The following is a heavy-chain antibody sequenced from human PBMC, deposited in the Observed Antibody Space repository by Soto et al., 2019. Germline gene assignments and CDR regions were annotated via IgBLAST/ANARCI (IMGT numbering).Heavy chain of an antibody. J-gene: IGHJ3*02. D-gene: IGHD1-1*01. V-gene: IGHV3-15*01. Sequence: EVQLVESGGGLVKPGGSLRLSCAASGFTFSNAWMSWVRQAPGKGLEWVGRIKSKTDGGTTDYAAPVKGRFTISRDDSKNTLNQKMNSLKTEDTAVYYCTQQTARRERPSGAFDIWAQGTMVTVSS. CDR1: GFTFSNAW. CDR2: IKSKTDGGTT. CDR3: TQQTARRERPSGAFDI.